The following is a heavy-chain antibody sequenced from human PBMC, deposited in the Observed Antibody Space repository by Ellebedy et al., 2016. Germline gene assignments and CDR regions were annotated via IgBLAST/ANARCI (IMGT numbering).Heavy chain of an antibody. Sequence: GGSLRLXXAASGFTLSDYSMNWVRQAPGKWLEWVSSITSSSSYIFYADSVKGRFTISRDNSKNTLYLQMNNLRVDDTALYYCRQGHYFDQWGQGALVTVSS. V-gene: IGHV3-21*04. CDR1: GFTLSDYS. J-gene: IGHJ4*02. CDR3: RQGHYFDQ. CDR2: ITSSSSYI.